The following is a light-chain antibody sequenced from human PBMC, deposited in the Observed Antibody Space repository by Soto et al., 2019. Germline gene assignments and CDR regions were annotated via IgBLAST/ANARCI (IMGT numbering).Light chain of an antibody. J-gene: IGKJ3*01. Sequence: EIVLTQSPATLSLSPGERATLSCRASQSVTSNLAWYQQKPGQAPRLLIYDAFNRATGIPARFSGSGSGTDFTLTISSLKPQDSEVYYCQQRNNWPTFGPGTKVDIK. CDR2: DAF. CDR3: QQRNNWPT. V-gene: IGKV3-11*01. CDR1: QSVTSN.